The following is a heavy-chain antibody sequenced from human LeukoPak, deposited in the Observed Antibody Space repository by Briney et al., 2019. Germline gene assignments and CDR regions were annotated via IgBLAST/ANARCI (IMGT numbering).Heavy chain of an antibody. CDR1: GDSISSTSHY. V-gene: IGHV4-39*07. J-gene: IGHJ3*02. D-gene: IGHD6-6*01. Sequence: SETLSLTCTVSGDSISSTSHYWDWIRQPPGKGPEWIGSVYFTGSTYYSPSLKSRVTISVDRSNNQFSLKLSSVTAADTAVYYCARMSIAALMCAFDIWGQGTMVTVSS. CDR3: ARMSIAALMCAFDI. CDR2: VYFTGST.